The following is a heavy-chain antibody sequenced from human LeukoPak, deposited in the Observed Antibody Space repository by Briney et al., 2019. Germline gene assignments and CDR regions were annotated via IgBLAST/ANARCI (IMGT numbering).Heavy chain of an antibody. Sequence: SETLSLTCAVYGGSFSGYYWSWIRQPPGKGLEWIAEINHSGSTNYNPSLKSRVTISVGTSKNQFSLNLSSVTAADTAVYYCARTFQGIAAADAEDYYYGLDVWGQGTTVTVSS. V-gene: IGHV4-34*01. CDR2: INHSGST. CDR1: GGSFSGYY. J-gene: IGHJ6*02. D-gene: IGHD6-13*01. CDR3: ARTFQGIAAADAEDYYYGLDV.